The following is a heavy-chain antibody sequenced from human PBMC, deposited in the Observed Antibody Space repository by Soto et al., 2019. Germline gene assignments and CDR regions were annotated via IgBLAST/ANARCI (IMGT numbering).Heavy chain of an antibody. CDR2: ISAYNGST. Sequence: ASVKVSCNASGYTFTSYGISWVRQAPGQGLEWMGWISAYNGSTSYAQKFQGRVTMTRDTSTSTVYMELSSLRSEDTAVYYCARDLSGFECYPSPCYYFDYWGQGTLVTVSS. V-gene: IGHV1-18*01. CDR3: ARDLSGFECYPSPCYYFDY. J-gene: IGHJ4*02. CDR1: GYTFTSYG. D-gene: IGHD2-21*01.